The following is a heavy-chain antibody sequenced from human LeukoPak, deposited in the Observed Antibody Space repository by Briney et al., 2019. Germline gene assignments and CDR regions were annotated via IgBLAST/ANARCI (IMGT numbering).Heavy chain of an antibody. CDR2: ISSSGSTI. CDR3: ARGMEQQLAFDS. V-gene: IGHV3-48*03. CDR1: GFTFSSYE. J-gene: IGHJ4*02. Sequence: PGGSLRLSCAASGFTFSSYEMNWVRQAPGKGLEWVSYISSSGSTIYYADSVKGRFTISRDNSKNTLYLQMNSLRAEDTAFYYSARGMEQQLAFDSWGQGTLVTVSA. D-gene: IGHD6-13*01.